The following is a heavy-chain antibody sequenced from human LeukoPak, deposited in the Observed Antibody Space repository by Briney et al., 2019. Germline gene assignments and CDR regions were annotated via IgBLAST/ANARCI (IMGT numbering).Heavy chain of an antibody. D-gene: IGHD3-10*01. CDR1: GFTFSSYS. CDR3: ARDGALDAFDI. J-gene: IGHJ3*02. CDR2: ISSSSSTI. V-gene: IGHV3-48*04. Sequence: GGSLRLSCAASGFTFSSYSMNWVRQAPGKGLEWVSYISSSSSTIYYADSVKGRFTISRDNAKNSLYLQMNSLRAEDTAVFYCARDGALDAFDIWGQGTTVTVSS.